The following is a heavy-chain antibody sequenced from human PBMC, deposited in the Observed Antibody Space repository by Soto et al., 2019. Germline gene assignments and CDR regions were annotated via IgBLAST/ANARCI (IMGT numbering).Heavy chain of an antibody. Sequence: QVQLQQWGAGLLKPSETLSLTCGVNGGSFSGYYWSWIRQPPGKGLEWIGEIFHSGSTNYNPSLKSRVTISVDTSKNQFSLKLSFVTAADTAVYYCARRGSVESSKSWYIDVWDKGTTVTVSS. CDR3: ARRGSVESSKSWYIDV. V-gene: IGHV4-34*12. CDR1: GGSFSGYY. CDR2: IFHSGST. J-gene: IGHJ6*03. D-gene: IGHD6-6*01.